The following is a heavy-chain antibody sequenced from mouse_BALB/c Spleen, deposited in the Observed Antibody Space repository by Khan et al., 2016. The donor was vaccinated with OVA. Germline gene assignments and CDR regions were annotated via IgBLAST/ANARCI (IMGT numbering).Heavy chain of an antibody. CDR3: SRGYGNFVMYYFDY. J-gene: IGHJ2*01. Sequence: EVQLQQSGPELEKPGASVKISCKASGYSFTGYNMNWVKQSNGKSLEWIGNIDPYYGGATYNQKFKGKATLTVDKSSSTAYMQLKSLTSEDSAVYYGSRGYGNFVMYYFDYWGQGTTLTVSS. CDR1: GYSFTGYN. V-gene: IGHV1-39*01. CDR2: IDPYYGGA. D-gene: IGHD2-10*02.